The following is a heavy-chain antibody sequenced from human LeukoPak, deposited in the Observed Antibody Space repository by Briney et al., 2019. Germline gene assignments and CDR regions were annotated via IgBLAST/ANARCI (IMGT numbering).Heavy chain of an antibody. V-gene: IGHV1-24*01. CDR1: GYTLTELS. Sequence: ASVKLSCKVSGYTLTELSMHWVRKPPGQGLEWMGGFDPEDGETIYAQKFQGRVTMTEDTSTDTAYMELSSLRSEDTAVYYCATGLKVGLWSESFDYWGQGTLVTVSS. CDR3: ATGLKVGLWSESFDY. D-gene: IGHD3-10*01. J-gene: IGHJ4*02. CDR2: FDPEDGET.